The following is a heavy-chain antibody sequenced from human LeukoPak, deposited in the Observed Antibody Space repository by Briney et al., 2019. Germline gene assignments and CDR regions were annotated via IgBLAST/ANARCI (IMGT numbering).Heavy chain of an antibody. Sequence: SETLSLTCAVSGGSISGYYWSWIRQPPGKGLEWIGYIYSSGSTNYNPSLKSRVTMSGDTSKNQFSLKLSSVTAADTAVYYCALSRGGYYDSRSPSWAFDIWGQGTMVTVSS. CDR2: IYSSGST. D-gene: IGHD3-22*01. V-gene: IGHV4-59*01. CDR3: ALSRGGYYDSRSPSWAFDI. J-gene: IGHJ3*02. CDR1: GGSISGYY.